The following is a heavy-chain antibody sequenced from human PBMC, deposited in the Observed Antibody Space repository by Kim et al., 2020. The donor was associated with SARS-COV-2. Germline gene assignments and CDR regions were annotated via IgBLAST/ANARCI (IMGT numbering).Heavy chain of an antibody. Sequence: NQHEGVKRYVYSVKGRFTIARDNAKNSLYLQMDTLEDEDTALYYCTTGTTYWGQGTLVTVSS. D-gene: IGHD4-17*01. CDR2: NQHEGVK. V-gene: IGHV3-7*03. J-gene: IGHJ4*02. CDR3: TTGTTY.